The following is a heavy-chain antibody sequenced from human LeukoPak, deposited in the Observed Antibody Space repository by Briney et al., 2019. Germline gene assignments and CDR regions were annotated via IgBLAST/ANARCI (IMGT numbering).Heavy chain of an antibody. J-gene: IGHJ4*02. CDR1: GGTFSSSA. Sequence: SVKVSCKASGGTFSSSAISWVRQAPGQGLEWMGGIIPIFGTANYAQKFQGRVTITADESTSTAYMELSSLRSEDTAVYYCARDGRNYGDFFAFDYWGQGTLVTVSS. V-gene: IGHV1-69*01. CDR3: ARDGRNYGDFFAFDY. D-gene: IGHD4-17*01. CDR2: IIPIFGTA.